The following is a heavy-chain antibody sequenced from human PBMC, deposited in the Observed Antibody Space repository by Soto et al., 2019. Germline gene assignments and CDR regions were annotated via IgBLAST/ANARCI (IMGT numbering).Heavy chain of an antibody. J-gene: IGHJ4*02. CDR1: GFTFSSYG. D-gene: IGHD6-19*01. CDR3: ARSSIAVVYFDY. V-gene: IGHV3-33*01. CDR2: IWYDGSNK. Sequence: GGSLRLSCAASGFTFSSYGMHWVRQAPGKRLEWVAVIWYDGSNKYYADSVKGRFTISRDNSKNTLYLQMNSLRAEDTAVYYCARSSIAVVYFDYWGQGTLVTVSS.